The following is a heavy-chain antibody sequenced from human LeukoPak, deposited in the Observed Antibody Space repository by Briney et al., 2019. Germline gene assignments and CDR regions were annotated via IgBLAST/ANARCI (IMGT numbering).Heavy chain of an antibody. Sequence: ASVKVSCKASGYTFTDYYVHWVRQAPGQGLEWMGWINPKRGVTNSAQKFQGRVTMTRDTSISTIYMELRSLISDDTAAYCCARGVAVTDRARFFDYWGQGTLVTVSS. CDR2: INPKRGVT. CDR1: GYTFTDYY. J-gene: IGHJ4*02. V-gene: IGHV1-2*02. D-gene: IGHD4-11*01. CDR3: ARGVAVTDRARFFDY.